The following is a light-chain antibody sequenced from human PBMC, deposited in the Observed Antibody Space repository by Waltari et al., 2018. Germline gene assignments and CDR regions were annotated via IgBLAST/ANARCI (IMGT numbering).Light chain of an antibody. CDR1: QDISNY. Sequence: DIQMTQSPSSLSASVGDRVTITCQASQDISNYLNWYQQKPGKAPKLLIYLGSHRASGVPDRFSGSGSGTDFTLKISRVEAEDVGVYYCMQGLQAPQTFGQGTKVEIK. V-gene: IGKV1-33*01. J-gene: IGKJ1*01. CDR2: LGS. CDR3: MQGLQAPQT.